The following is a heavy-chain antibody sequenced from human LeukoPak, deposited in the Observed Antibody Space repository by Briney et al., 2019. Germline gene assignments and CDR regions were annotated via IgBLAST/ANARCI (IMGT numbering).Heavy chain of an antibody. J-gene: IGHJ4*02. Sequence: PSETLSLTCTVSGASVSSTEYYWSWVRQPPGKGLEWIGYIFHGRTFYSPSLKSRAAISVDTSKNQFTLRLTSVTAADTAVYFCASAVDYYYDSSGFRYWGQGTLVTVSS. V-gene: IGHV4-30-4*01. CDR1: GASVSSTEYY. D-gene: IGHD3-22*01. CDR3: ASAVDYYYDSSGFRY. CDR2: IFHGRT.